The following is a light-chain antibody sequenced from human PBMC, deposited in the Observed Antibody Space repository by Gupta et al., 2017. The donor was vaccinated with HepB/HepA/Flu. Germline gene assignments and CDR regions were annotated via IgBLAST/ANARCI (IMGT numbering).Light chain of an antibody. CDR1: QDIRND. CDR3: LQDYNYPRS. Sequence: AIQMTQSPSSLSASVGDRVTITCRASQDIRNDLGWYQQKPGKAPKLLIYSASSLQSGVPSRFSGTISGTDFTLTISSLQPEDFAAYYCLQDYNYPRSFGQGTKLEIK. J-gene: IGKJ2*03. CDR2: SAS. V-gene: IGKV1-6*01.